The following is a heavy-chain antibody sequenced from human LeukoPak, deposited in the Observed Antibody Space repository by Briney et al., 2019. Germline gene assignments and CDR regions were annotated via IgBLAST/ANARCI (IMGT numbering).Heavy chain of an antibody. V-gene: IGHV4-4*07. CDR2: IYTSGST. D-gene: IGHD6-13*01. CDR3: ATYEQQLAFDN. Sequence: SETLSLTCTVSGGSMSNYYWSWIRQPAGKGLEWIGRIYTSGSTHYNPSLKSRVTMSVDTPKKQFSLKLNSVTAADTAVYYCATYEQQLAFDNWGQGTPVTVSS. CDR1: GGSMSNYY. J-gene: IGHJ4*02.